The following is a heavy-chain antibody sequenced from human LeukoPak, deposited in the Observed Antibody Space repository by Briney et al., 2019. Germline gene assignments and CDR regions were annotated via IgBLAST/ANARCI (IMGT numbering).Heavy chain of an antibody. D-gene: IGHD2-2*01. CDR2: ISAYNGNT. V-gene: IGHV1-18*01. CDR3: ATVPAAITPGDY. Sequence: ASVKVSCKASGYTFTSYGISWVRQAPGQGLEGMGWISAYNGNTNYAQKLQGRVTMTTDTSTSTAYMELRSLRSDDTAVYYCATVPAAITPGDYWGQGTLVTVSS. CDR1: GYTFTSYG. J-gene: IGHJ4*02.